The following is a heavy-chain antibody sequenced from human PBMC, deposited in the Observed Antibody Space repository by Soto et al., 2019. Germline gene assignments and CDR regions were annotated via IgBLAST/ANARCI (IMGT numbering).Heavy chain of an antibody. CDR3: ARDKAVAPDY. J-gene: IGHJ4*02. D-gene: IGHD6-19*01. CDR2: ISSGGSTI. Sequence: GGSLRLFCAASGFTFSSYSMNWVRQAPGKGLEWVSYISSGGSTIYYPDSVKGRFTISRDNANNSLYLQMNSLRDQDTAVYYCARDKAVAPDYWGQGTLVTVSS. CDR1: GFTFSSYS. V-gene: IGHV3-48*02.